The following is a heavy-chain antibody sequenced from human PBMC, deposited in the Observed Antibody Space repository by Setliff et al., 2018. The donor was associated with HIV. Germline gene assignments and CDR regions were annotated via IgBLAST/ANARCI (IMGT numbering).Heavy chain of an antibody. Sequence: SETLSLTCTVSGGSISGHYWSWIRQPPGKGLEWIAYIFYTGSTNYNPSLKSRVTISVDTSKNLFSLKVNSVTAADTAVYYCARHDITLVRGLVWGQGTTVTVSS. CDR3: ARHDITLVRGLV. CDR1: GGSISGHY. J-gene: IGHJ6*02. CDR2: IFYTGST. D-gene: IGHD3-10*01. V-gene: IGHV4-59*08.